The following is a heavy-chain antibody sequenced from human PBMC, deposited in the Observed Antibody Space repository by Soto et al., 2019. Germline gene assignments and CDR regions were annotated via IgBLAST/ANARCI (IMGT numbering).Heavy chain of an antibody. CDR1: GYNLAGYW. D-gene: IGHD3-22*01. J-gene: IGHJ4*02. V-gene: IGHV5-10-1*01. Sequence: GESLKISCKGSGYNLAGYWITWVRQKPGKGLEWMGRIDPSDSQTYYSPSFRGHVTISATKSITTVFLQWSSLRATDTAMYYYARQIYDSDTGPNFQYYFDSWGQGTPVTVSS. CDR3: ARQIYDSDTGPNFQYYFDS. CDR2: IDPSDSQT.